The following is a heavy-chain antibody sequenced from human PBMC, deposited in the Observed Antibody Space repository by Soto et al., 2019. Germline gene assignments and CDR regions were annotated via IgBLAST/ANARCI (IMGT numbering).Heavy chain of an antibody. CDR2: IGRGGDT. V-gene: IGHV3-23*01. CDR1: GFTFNNYG. D-gene: IGHD2-15*01. CDR3: AKDGTTGGIHYYGMDV. Sequence: GGSLRLSCEVSGFTFNNYGMNWVRQAPDKELEWVSTIGRGGDTYYADSVKGRFTISRDNSKNTLFLQMNSLRAEDTALYFCAKDGTTGGIHYYGMDVWGQGTTVTV. J-gene: IGHJ6*02.